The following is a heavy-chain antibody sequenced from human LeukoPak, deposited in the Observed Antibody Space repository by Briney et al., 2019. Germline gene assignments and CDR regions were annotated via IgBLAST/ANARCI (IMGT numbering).Heavy chain of an antibody. CDR1: GGSISSHY. CDR3: ASAITGTIGYFDY. V-gene: IGHV4-59*11. Sequence: SETLSLTCTVSGGSISSHYWSWIPQTPGKGLEWIGYIYYSGTTNYNPSLKSRVTISVDTSKNQFSLKLSSVTAADTAVYYCASAITGTIGYFDYWGQGTLVTVSS. CDR2: IYYSGTT. D-gene: IGHD1-20*01. J-gene: IGHJ4*02.